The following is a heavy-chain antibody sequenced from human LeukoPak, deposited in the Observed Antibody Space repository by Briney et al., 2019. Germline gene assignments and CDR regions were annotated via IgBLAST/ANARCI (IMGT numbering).Heavy chain of an antibody. J-gene: IGHJ3*02. CDR3: AGAPPLLYSSSSLGAFDI. Sequence: SETLSLTCTVSGGSISSYYWSWIRQPPGKGLEWIGYIYYSGSTNYNPSLRSRVTISVDTSKNQFSLKLNSVTAADTAVYYCAGAPPLLYSSSSLGAFDIWGQGAMVTVSS. CDR1: GGSISSYY. D-gene: IGHD6-13*01. V-gene: IGHV4-59*01. CDR2: IYYSGST.